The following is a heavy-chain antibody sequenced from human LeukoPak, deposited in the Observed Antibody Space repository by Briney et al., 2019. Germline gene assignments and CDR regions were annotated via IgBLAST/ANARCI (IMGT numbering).Heavy chain of an antibody. CDR2: INHSGST. CDR3: ARPVPSRLGWFDP. CDR1: GGSFSGYY. Sequence: SETLSPTCAVYGGSFSGYYWSWIRQPPGKGLEWIGEINHSGSTNYNPSLKSRVAISVDTSKNQFSLKLSSVTAADTAVYYCARPVPSRLGWFDPWGQGTLVTVSS. D-gene: IGHD1-1*01. V-gene: IGHV4-34*01. J-gene: IGHJ5*02.